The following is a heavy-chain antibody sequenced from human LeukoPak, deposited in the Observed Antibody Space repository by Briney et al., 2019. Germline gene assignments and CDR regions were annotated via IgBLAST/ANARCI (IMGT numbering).Heavy chain of an antibody. J-gene: IGHJ4*02. Sequence: SETLSLTCTVSGGSISSYYWSWIRQPPGKGLEWIGYIYYSGSTNYNPSLKSRVTISVDTSKNQFSLKLSSVTAADTAVYYCARDTGNRFDNWGQGTLVTVSS. CDR3: ARDTGNRFDN. V-gene: IGHV4-59*01. D-gene: IGHD1-1*01. CDR2: IYYSGST. CDR1: GGSISSYY.